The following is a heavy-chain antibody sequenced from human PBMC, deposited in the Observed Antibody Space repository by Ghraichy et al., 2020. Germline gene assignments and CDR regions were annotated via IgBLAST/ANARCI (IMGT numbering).Heavy chain of an antibody. D-gene: IGHD5-18*01. CDR3: ASVGYSYGPFDY. CDR2: IYYSGST. CDR1: GGSISSSSYY. Sequence: SETLSLTCTVSGGSISSSSYYWGWIRQPPGKALEWIGSIYYSGSTYYNPSLKSRVTISVDTSKNQFSLKLSSVTAADTAVYYCASVGYSYGPFDYWGQGTLVTVSS. V-gene: IGHV4-39*01. J-gene: IGHJ4*02.